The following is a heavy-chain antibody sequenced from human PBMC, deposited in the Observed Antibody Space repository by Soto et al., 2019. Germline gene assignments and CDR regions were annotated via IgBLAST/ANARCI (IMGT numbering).Heavy chain of an antibody. CDR3: ARAQWLRRYYFDY. V-gene: IGHV4-34*01. CDR2: INHSGST. D-gene: IGHD5-12*01. J-gene: IGHJ4*02. Sequence: PSETLSLTCAVYGGSFSGYYWSWIRPPPGKGLEWIGEINHSGSTNYNPSLKSRVTISVDTSKNQFSLKLSSVTAADTAVYYCARAQWLRRYYFDYWGQGTLVTVSS. CDR1: GGSFSGYY.